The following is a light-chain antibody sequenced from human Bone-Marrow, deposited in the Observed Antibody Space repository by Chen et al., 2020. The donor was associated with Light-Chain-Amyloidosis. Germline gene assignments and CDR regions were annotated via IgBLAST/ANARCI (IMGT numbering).Light chain of an antibody. CDR3: QSADSSGTYEVI. CDR2: RDT. J-gene: IGLJ2*01. V-gene: IGLV3-25*03. CDR1: DLPTKY. Sequence: SYELTQPPSVSVSPGQTARITCSGDDLPTKYAYWYQQTPGQAPVLVIHRDTERPSVISARFSCSSSVTTATLTISGVQAEDEADYHCQSADSSGTYEVIFGGGTKLTVL.